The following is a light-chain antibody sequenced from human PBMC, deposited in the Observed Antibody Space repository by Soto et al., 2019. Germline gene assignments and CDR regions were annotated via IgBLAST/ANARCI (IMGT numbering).Light chain of an antibody. J-gene: IGLJ1*01. V-gene: IGLV2-8*01. CDR1: SSEVGGYDF. CDR3: SSYAGRTLYV. Sequence: QSVLTQPPSASGSPGQSVTISSTGTSSEVGGYDFVSWYQQRPGKAPKLLIHEVTKRPSGVPDRFSGSKSGNTASLTVSGLQAEDEADYYCSSYAGRTLYVFGTGTKVTVL. CDR2: EVT.